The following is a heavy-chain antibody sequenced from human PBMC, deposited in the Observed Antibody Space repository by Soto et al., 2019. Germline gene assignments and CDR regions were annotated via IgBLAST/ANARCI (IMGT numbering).Heavy chain of an antibody. CDR3: ASSYGSGYRAFDY. D-gene: IGHD3-10*01. J-gene: IGHJ4*02. V-gene: IGHV1-69*02. CDR2: VNPIVSMS. CDR1: GDTFNFYS. Sequence: QVQLVQSGAEVKRPGSSVKVSCKASGDTFNFYSINWVRQAPGLGLEWMGRVNPIVSMSNYAQKFQGRVTXTXEXXTSTDDMELSSLRSEDTAIYYCASSYGSGYRAFDYWGQGALVTVSS.